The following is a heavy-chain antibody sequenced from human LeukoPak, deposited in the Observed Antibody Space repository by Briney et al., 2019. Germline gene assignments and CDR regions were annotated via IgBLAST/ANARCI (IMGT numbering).Heavy chain of an antibody. CDR2: ISSNGGST. J-gene: IGHJ4*02. CDR1: GFTFSSYA. Sequence: GGSLRLSCSASGFTFSSYAMHWVRQAPGKGLEYVSAISSNGGSTYYADSVKGRFTISRDNSKNTLYLQMSSLRAEDTAVYYCVKGVGYCSGGNCYSFPFDHWGQGTLVTVSS. V-gene: IGHV3-64D*06. D-gene: IGHD2-15*01. CDR3: VKGVGYCSGGNCYSFPFDH.